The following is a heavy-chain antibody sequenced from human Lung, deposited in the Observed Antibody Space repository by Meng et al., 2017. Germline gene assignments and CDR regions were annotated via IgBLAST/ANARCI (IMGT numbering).Heavy chain of an antibody. J-gene: IGHJ3*02. V-gene: IGHV3-48*03. CDR1: GFIVSSYE. CDR3: AREGEAAHRDAFDI. D-gene: IGHD2-15*01. Sequence: GGSLRLSCAASGFIVSSYEMNWVRQAPGKGLEWISYISTSGHDIFYADSVKGRFTISRDNAHNSLYLQMSSLGVDDTAVYYCAREGEAAHRDAFDIWGQG. CDR2: ISTSGHDI.